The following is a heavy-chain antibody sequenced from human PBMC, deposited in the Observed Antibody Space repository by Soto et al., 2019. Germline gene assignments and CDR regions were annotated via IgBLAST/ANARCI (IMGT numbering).Heavy chain of an antibody. D-gene: IGHD2-2*01. CDR2: IIPIFATA. CDR3: ARSVSFRYQLLKRGMDV. J-gene: IGHJ6*02. Sequence: SVKVSCKASGGTFSSYAISWVRQAPGQGLEWMGGIIPIFATANYAQKFQGRVMITVDESTSTAYMELSSLRSEDTAVYYCARSVSFRYQLLKRGMDVWGQGTTVTVYS. V-gene: IGHV1-69*13. CDR1: GGTFSSYA.